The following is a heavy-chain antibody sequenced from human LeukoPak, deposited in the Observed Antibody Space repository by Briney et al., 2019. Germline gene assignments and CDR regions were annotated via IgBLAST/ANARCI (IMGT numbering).Heavy chain of an antibody. CDR2: IIASGDGA. CDR1: GFSFSEYA. V-gene: IGHV3-23*01. D-gene: IGHD2-15*01. J-gene: IGHJ4*02. Sequence: LPGGSLRLSCAASGFSFSEYAMSWVRQAPGKGPEWVSGIIASGDGAYYADFVKGRFTLSRDNSMNTLYLQMNSLRAEDTAIYYCAKEWSERGTPLHDFWGQGALVTVSS. CDR3: AKEWSERGTPLHDF.